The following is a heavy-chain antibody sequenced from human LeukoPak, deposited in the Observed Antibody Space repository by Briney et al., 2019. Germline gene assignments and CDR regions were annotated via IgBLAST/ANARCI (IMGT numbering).Heavy chain of an antibody. CDR1: GFTFSSYS. Sequence: GGSLRLSCAASGFTFSSYSMNWVRQAPGKGLEWVSSISSSSSYIYYADSVKGRFTISRDNAKNSLYLQMNSLRAEDTAVYYCARAVQLWFQFDYWGQETLVTVSS. J-gene: IGHJ4*02. V-gene: IGHV3-21*01. D-gene: IGHD5-18*01. CDR3: ARAVQLWFQFDY. CDR2: ISSSSSYI.